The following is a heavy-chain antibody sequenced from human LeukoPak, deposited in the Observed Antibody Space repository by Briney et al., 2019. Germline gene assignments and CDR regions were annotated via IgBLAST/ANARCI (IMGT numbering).Heavy chain of an antibody. CDR2: ISGSGGST. V-gene: IGHV3-23*01. J-gene: IGHJ4*02. CDR1: GFTFSSYA. D-gene: IGHD3-22*01. Sequence: GGSLRLSCAASGFTFSSYAMSWVRQAPGKGLEWVSAISGSGGSTYYADSVKGRFTISRDNSKNTLYLQMNSLRAEDTAVYYCATFHSTYYYDSSGYYGRFDYWGQGTLVTVSS. CDR3: ATFHSTYYYDSSGYYGRFDY.